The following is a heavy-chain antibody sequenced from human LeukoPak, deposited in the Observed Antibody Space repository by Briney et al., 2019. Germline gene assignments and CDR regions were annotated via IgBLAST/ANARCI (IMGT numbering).Heavy chain of an antibody. CDR1: GFTFSSDF. Sequence: GSLRLSCVASGFTFSSDFMHWIRQAPGEGLMWVSQISGDETYTNYADSVKGRFTISRDSAKNTLYLQMNSLRAEDTAIYYCARDPSSDYWGQGTLVTVSS. CDR2: ISGDETYT. V-gene: IGHV3-74*01. CDR3: ARDPSSDY. J-gene: IGHJ4*02.